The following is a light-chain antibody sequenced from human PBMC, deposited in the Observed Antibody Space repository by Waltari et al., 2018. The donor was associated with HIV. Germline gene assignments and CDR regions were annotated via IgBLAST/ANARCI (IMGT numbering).Light chain of an antibody. CDR1: SSNIGKNA. J-gene: IGLJ2*01. Sequence: QSVLTQPPSVSEAPRQRVTIPCSGSSSNIGKNAVNWYQQLPGKAPKLLIYYDDLLPSGVSDRFSGSKSGTSASLAISGLQSEDEADYYCAAAWDDSLNGPVFGGGTKLTVL. CDR2: YDD. V-gene: IGLV1-36*01. CDR3: AAAWDDSLNGPV.